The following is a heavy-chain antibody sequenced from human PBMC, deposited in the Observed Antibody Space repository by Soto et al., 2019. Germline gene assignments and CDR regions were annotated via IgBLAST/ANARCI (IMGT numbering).Heavy chain of an antibody. Sequence: GSLRLSCAASGFTFSSYWMVWVRQAPGKGLEWVANIKPDGSEKYYVDSVKGRFTISRDNARKSLYLQMNSLRAEDTAVYYCARLHCTSPGCVPLDPWGHGTLVTVSS. CDR2: IKPDGSEK. V-gene: IGHV3-7*02. CDR3: ARLHCTSPGCVPLDP. CDR1: GFTFSSYW. J-gene: IGHJ5*02. D-gene: IGHD2-2*01.